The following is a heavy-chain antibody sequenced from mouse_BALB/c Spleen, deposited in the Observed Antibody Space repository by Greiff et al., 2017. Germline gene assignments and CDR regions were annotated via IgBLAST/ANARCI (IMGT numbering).Heavy chain of an antibody. CDR1: GYTFTDYY. CDR2: IYPGSGNT. CDR3: ARSTTVVAEAY. V-gene: IGHV1-77*01. Sequence: QVQLQQSGAELARPGASVKLSCKASGYTFTDYYINWVQQRTGQGLEWIGEIYPGSGNTYYNEKFKGKATLTADKSSSTAYMQLSSLTSEDSAVYFCARSTTVVAEAYWGQGTLVTVSA. J-gene: IGHJ3*01. D-gene: IGHD1-1*01.